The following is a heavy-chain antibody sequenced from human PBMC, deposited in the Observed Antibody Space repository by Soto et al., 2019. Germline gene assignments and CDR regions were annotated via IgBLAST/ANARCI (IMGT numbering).Heavy chain of an antibody. CDR2: IYYSGST. Sequence: SETLSLTCTVSGGSISSYYWSWIRQPPGKGLEWIGYIYYSGSTNYNPSLKSRVTISVDTSKNQFSLKLSSVTAADTAVYYCARASGYSYGPETMADFDYWGQGTLVTVSS. J-gene: IGHJ4*02. V-gene: IGHV4-59*01. CDR3: ARASGYSYGPETMADFDY. CDR1: GGSISSYY. D-gene: IGHD5-18*01.